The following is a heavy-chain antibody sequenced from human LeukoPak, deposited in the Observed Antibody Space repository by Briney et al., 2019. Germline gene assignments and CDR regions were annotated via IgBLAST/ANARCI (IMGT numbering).Heavy chain of an antibody. CDR3: VIRDQYSPDY. CDR2: FDPEDGET. CDR1: GYTFTELS. D-gene: IGHD2-15*01. Sequence: ASVKVSCKVSGYTFTELSMHWVRQAPGKGLEWMGGFDPEDGETIYAQKFQGRVTMTEDTSTDTAYMELSSLRSEDTAVYYCVIRDQYSPDYWGQGTLVTVSS. J-gene: IGHJ4*02. V-gene: IGHV1-24*01.